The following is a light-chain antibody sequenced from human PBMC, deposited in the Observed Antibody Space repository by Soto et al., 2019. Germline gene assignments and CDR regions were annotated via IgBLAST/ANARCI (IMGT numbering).Light chain of an antibody. Sequence: EVVWTEYPATLSLSPGERATLSCRASQSVSSYLAWYQQKPGQAPRLLIYDASNRATGIPARFSGSGSGTDFTLTISSLEPEDFAVYYCQQRSNCPLSYTFGQGTKLEIK. J-gene: IGKJ2*01. CDR1: QSVSSY. CDR2: DAS. V-gene: IGKV3-11*01. CDR3: QQRSNCPLSYT.